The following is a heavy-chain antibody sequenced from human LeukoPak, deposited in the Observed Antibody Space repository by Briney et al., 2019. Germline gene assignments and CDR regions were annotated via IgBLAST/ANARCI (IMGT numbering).Heavy chain of an antibody. J-gene: IGHJ4*02. D-gene: IGHD1-26*01. CDR3: ARVFARGGEISGSYYYY. V-gene: IGHV1-69*05. CDR1: AGTFSSYA. CDR2: IIPMFGTA. Sequence: SVKVSCKASAGTFSSYAISWVRQAPGQGLEWMGGIIPMFGTANYAQKFQGRVTITTEESTSTAYMELSSLGSEDTAMYYCARVFARGGEISGSYYYYWGQGTLVTVSS.